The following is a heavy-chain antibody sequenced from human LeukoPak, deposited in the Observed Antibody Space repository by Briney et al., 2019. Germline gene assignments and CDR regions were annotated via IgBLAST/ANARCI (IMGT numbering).Heavy chain of an antibody. J-gene: IGHJ2*01. D-gene: IGHD3-3*02. V-gene: IGHV3-53*01. CDR1: GFTISTNY. CDR3: ARVGDHFHWYLDL. Sequence: GGSLRLSCAASGFTISTNYMNWVRQAPGKGLEWVSILYSGSDTYYADSVEGRFIISTDSSKNTLSLQMNDLRVEDTAVYYCARVGDHFHWYLDLWGRGTLVTVSS. CDR2: LYSGSDT.